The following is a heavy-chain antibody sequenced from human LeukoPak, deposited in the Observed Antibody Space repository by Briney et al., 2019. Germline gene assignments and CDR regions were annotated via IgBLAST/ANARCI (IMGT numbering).Heavy chain of an antibody. CDR2: ISSSGSTI. CDR1: GFTFGDYY. CDR3: ARDAYDILTGGAFDI. Sequence: PGGSLRLSCAASGFTFGDYYMSWIRQAPGKGLEWVSYISSSGSTIYYADSVKGRFTISRDNAKNSLYLQMNSLRAEDTAVYYCARDAYDILTGGAFDIWGQGTMVTVSS. V-gene: IGHV3-11*01. D-gene: IGHD3-9*01. J-gene: IGHJ3*02.